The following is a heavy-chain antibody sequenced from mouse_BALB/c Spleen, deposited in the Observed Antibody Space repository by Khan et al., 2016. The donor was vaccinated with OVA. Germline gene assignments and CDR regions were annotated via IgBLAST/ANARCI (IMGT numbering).Heavy chain of an antibody. CDR1: GYIFTSYW. Sequence: QVQLQQSGAELVRPGASVKLSCKTSGYIFTSYWIHWVKQRSGQGLEWIARIYPGNDNTYYNEKLKDKATLTADKSSSTAYYQRSSLKSEDSAVYFCAREEALYYFDYRRQGTTLTFSS. CDR2: IYPGNDNT. D-gene: IGHD3-2*02. CDR3: AREEALYYFDY. V-gene: IGHV1-76*01. J-gene: IGHJ2*01.